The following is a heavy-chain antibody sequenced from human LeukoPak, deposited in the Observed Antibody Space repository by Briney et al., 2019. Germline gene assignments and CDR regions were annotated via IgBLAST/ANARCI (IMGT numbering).Heavy chain of an antibody. CDR1: GGSISSGGYY. CDR2: IYYSGST. V-gene: IGHV4-31*03. D-gene: IGHD3-22*01. CDR3: ARDSSYDSSGYYAGLGAYFDY. J-gene: IGHJ4*02. Sequence: SETLSLTCTVSGGSISSGGYYWSWIRQHPGKGLEWIGYIYYSGSTYYNPSLKSRVTISVDTSKNQFSLKLSSVTAADTAVYYCARDSSYDSSGYYAGLGAYFDYWGQGTLVTVSS.